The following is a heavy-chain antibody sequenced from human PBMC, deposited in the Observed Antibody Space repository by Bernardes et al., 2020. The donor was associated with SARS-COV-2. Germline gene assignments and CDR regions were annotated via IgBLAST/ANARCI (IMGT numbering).Heavy chain of an antibody. CDR2: ISSSSSYI. J-gene: IGHJ4*02. V-gene: IGHV3-21*01. CDR1: GFTFSSYS. CDR3: ARGLSLWEQLGFD. Sequence: GGSLRLSCAASGFTFSSYSMNWVRQAPGKGLEWVSSISSSSSYIYYADSVKGRFTISRDNAKNSLYLQMNSLRAEDTAVYYCARGLSLWEQLGFDWGQGTLVTVSS. D-gene: IGHD6-6*01.